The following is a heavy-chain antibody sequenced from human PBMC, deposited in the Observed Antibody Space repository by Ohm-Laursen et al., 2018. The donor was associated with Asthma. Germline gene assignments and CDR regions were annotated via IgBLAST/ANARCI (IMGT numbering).Heavy chain of an antibody. Sequence: GSLRLSCSASGFTFSRYAISWVRQAPGKGLEWVSTISDSGGSTYYADSVKGRFTISRDNSKNTLYLQMNSLRAEDTAVYYCARDRDYGDYERSAFDVWGQGTMVTVSS. CDR3: ARDRDYGDYERSAFDV. J-gene: IGHJ3*01. V-gene: IGHV3-23*01. D-gene: IGHD4-17*01. CDR2: ISDSGGST. CDR1: GFTFSRYA.